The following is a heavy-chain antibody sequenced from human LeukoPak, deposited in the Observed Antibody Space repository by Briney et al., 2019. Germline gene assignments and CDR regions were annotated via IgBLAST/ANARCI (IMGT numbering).Heavy chain of an antibody. CDR2: ISGSSTYI. V-gene: IGHV3-21*01. Sequence: GGSLRLSCAASGFSFSTYSMNRVRQAPGKGLQWVSSISGSSTYIYYADSVKGRFTISRDNAKNSLYLQMNSLRAEDTAVYYCASRYCSGGSCYCDSWGQGTLVAVSS. J-gene: IGHJ4*02. D-gene: IGHD2-15*01. CDR3: ASRYCSGGSCYCDS. CDR1: GFSFSTYS.